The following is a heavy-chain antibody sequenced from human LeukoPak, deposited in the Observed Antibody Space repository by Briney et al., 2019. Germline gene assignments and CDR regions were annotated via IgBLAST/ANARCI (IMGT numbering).Heavy chain of an antibody. D-gene: IGHD6-13*01. CDR2: INAGNGNT. CDR3: ARGPRAAADDY. V-gene: IGHV1-3*01. J-gene: IGHJ4*02. CDR1: GYTFTSYG. Sequence: ASVKVSCKASGYTFTSYGISWGRQAPGQRLEWMGWINAGNGNTKYSQKFQGRVTITRDTSASTAYMELSSLRSEDTAVYYCARGPRAAADDYWGQGTLVTVSS.